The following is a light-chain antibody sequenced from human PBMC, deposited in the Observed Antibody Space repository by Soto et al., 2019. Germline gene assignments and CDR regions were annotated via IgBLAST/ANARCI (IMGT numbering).Light chain of an antibody. Sequence: QLVLTQSSSASASLGSSVKLTCTLSNGRSTYIIAWHQQQPGKAPRFLMKLEGSGSYNKGSGVPDRSSGSTSGSDRYLTISNLQSEDEADYYCETWDSHTQMFGGGTKLTVL. J-gene: IGLJ3*02. CDR3: ETWDSHTQM. CDR2: LEGSGSY. V-gene: IGLV4-60*03. CDR1: NGRSTYI.